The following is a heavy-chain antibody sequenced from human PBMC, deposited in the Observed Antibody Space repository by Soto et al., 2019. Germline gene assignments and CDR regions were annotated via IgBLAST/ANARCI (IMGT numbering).Heavy chain of an antibody. CDR1: GLILSDHY. V-gene: IGHV3-72*01. CDR2: TRNKANSYTT. CDR3: ASLAGAKEGFDY. Sequence: EVQLVESGGGLVQPGGSLRLSCAAAGLILSDHYMDWVRQAPGKGLEWVGRTRNKANSYTTEYVASVKGRFTISRDDSKNSLYPQMNSLKTEDTAVYYCASLAGAKEGFDYWGQGTLVTVSS. D-gene: IGHD1-26*01. J-gene: IGHJ4*02.